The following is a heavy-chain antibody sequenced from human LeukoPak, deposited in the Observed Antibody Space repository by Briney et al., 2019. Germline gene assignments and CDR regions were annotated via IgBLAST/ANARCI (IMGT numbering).Heavy chain of an antibody. CDR2: ISGSSTYN. D-gene: IGHD1-7*01. V-gene: IGHV3-21*01. CDR3: ASNWNYGALLI. CDR1: GFTFSSYA. Sequence: GGSLRLSCAASGFTFSSYAMNWVRQAPGRGLEWVSSISGSSTYNYYADLVKGRFTISRDNAKNSLYLQMNSLRAEDTAVYYCASNWNYGALLIWGQGTLVTVSS. J-gene: IGHJ4*02.